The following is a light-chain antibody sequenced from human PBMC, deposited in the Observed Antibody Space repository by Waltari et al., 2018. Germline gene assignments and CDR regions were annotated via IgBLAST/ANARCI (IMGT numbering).Light chain of an antibody. Sequence: DIQMTQSPSSLSASVGDRVTITCQASQDISNYLNWYQQKPGKAPKLLIYDASNLETGVPSRFSGSGSGTDFTFTISSLQPEDIATYYCLQYKSYPNTFGQGTKLEIK. CDR1: QDISNY. CDR2: DAS. V-gene: IGKV1-33*01. J-gene: IGKJ2*01. CDR3: LQYKSYPNT.